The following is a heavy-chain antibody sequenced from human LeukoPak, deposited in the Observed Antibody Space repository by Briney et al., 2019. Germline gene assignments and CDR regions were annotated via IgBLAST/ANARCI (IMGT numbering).Heavy chain of an antibody. Sequence: SETLCLTCTISGGSIGGDHWSWVRQAPGEGLEWVGYISYTGSTSYNPSRRSRVTISITTTEIQLSLRLITVTATDTALYYCARAVTGTSLVDFWGQGTLVAVSS. CDR1: GGSIGGDH. V-gene: IGHV4-59*08. CDR2: ISYTGST. CDR3: ARAVTGTSLVDF. J-gene: IGHJ4*02. D-gene: IGHD6-19*01.